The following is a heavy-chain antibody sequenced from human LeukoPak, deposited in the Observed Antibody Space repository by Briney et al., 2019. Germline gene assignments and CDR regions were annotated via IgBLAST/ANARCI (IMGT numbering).Heavy chain of an antibody. CDR2: ISGSGGST. D-gene: IGHD2-21*02. J-gene: IGHJ3*02. CDR3: ARVVTAIDAFDI. V-gene: IGHV3-23*01. Sequence: PGGSLRLSCAASGFTFGSYAMSWVRQAPGKGLEWVSAISGSGGSTYYADSVKGRFTISRDNSKNTLYLQMNSLRAEDTAVYYCARVVTAIDAFDIWGQGTMVTVSS. CDR1: GFTFGSYA.